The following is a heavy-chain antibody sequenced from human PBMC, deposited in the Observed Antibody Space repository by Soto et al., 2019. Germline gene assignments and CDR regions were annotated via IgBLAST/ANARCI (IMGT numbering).Heavy chain of an antibody. Sequence: WGSLRLSCAASGFTFSSYSMNWVRQAPGKGLEWVSSISSSSSYIYYADSVKGRFTISRDNAKNSLYLQMNSLRAEDTAVYYCARDGGIAVAGTVGNYYYGMDVWGQGTTVTVSS. CDR2: ISSSSSYI. CDR1: GFTFSSYS. V-gene: IGHV3-21*01. CDR3: ARDGGIAVAGTVGNYYYGMDV. J-gene: IGHJ6*02. D-gene: IGHD6-19*01.